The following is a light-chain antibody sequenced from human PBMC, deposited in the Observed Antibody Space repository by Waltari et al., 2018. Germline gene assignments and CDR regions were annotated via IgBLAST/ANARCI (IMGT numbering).Light chain of an antibody. CDR1: QSVSRAF. Sequence: EIVLTQSPGPLSLSPGERATLPCRASQSVSRAFAWYQQKPGQAPRLLIYAASTRATGVPDRFSGSGSGTDFSLTISRLDPEDFAVYYCQHYVNLPVTFGQGTKVEI. CDR2: AAS. CDR3: QHYVNLPVT. V-gene: IGKV3-20*01. J-gene: IGKJ1*01.